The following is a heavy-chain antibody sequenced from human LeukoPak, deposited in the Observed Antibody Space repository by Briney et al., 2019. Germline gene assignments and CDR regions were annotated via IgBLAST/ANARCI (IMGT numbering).Heavy chain of an antibody. Sequence: GASVKVSCKASGGTFSSYAISWVRQAPGQGLEWMGRIIPIFGTANYAQKFQGRVTITTDESTSTAYMEPSSLRSEDTAVYYCARSPNYDILVVSGLFDYWDQGTLVTASS. CDR3: ARSPNYDILVVSGLFDY. CDR1: GGTFSSYA. J-gene: IGHJ4*02. V-gene: IGHV1-69*05. D-gene: IGHD3-9*01. CDR2: IIPIFGTA.